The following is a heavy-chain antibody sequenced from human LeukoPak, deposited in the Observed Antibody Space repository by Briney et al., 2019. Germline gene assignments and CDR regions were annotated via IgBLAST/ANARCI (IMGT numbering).Heavy chain of an antibody. J-gene: IGHJ4*02. CDR2: ISYDGSNK. Sequence: GGSLRLYCAASGFTFSSYAMHWVRQAPGKGLEWVAVISYDGSNKDYADSVKGRFTISRDNSKNTLYLQMNSLRAEDTAVYYCARVIPMVRGPNLPDYWGQGTLVTVSS. CDR3: ARVIPMVRGPNLPDY. V-gene: IGHV3-30*04. D-gene: IGHD3-10*01. CDR1: GFTFSSYA.